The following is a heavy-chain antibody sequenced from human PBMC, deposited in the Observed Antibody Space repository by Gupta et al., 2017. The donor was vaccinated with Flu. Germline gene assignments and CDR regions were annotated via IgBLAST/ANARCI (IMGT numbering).Heavy chain of an antibody. D-gene: IGHD1-26*01. J-gene: IGHJ3*02. CDR1: RFSLSTYW. Sequence: EMQLVESGGGLVQPGGSLTLSCQASRFSLSTYWMHWVRQAPGKGLVWVSRINADGSITNDADSVRGRFAISRDNAKNTLYLQMNSLRAEDTAVYYCAGTTTTCRNIGGQGTMVTVSS. CDR2: INADGSIT. CDR3: AGTTTTCRNI. V-gene: IGHV3-74*01.